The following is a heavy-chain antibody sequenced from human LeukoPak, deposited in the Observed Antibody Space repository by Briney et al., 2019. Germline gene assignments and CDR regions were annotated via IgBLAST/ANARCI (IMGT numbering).Heavy chain of an antibody. D-gene: IGHD3-22*01. CDR1: GGSISSYY. V-gene: IGHV4-59*08. Sequence: PSETLSLTCTVSGGSISSYYWSWIRQPPGKELEWIGYIYYSGITNYNPSLKSRDTISVDTSKNQFSLKLSSVTAADTAVYYCARQTYFYDSSGYHYYFDYWGQGTLVTVSS. J-gene: IGHJ4*02. CDR3: ARQTYFYDSSGYHYYFDY. CDR2: IYYSGIT.